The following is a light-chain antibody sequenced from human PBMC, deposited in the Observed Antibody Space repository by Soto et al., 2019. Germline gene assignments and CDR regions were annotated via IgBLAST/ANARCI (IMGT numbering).Light chain of an antibody. CDR1: ATFD. CDR2: GNT. J-gene: IGLJ3*02. CDR3: QSYDSSQSGGV. V-gene: IGLV1-40*01. Sequence: QSVLTQPPSVSGAPGQTVTISCTGATFDVHWYQQFPGAAPIVLIYGNTNRPSGVPDRFSGSKSGTSASLAIAGLQAEDEGDYYCQSYDSSQSGGVFGGGTKFTVL.